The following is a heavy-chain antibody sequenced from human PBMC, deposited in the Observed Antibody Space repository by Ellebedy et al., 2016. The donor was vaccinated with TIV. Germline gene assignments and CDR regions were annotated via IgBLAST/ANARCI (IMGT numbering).Heavy chain of an antibody. CDR2: IKQDGSEK. Sequence: GESLKISCEASGLTFSNYWMSWVRQAPGKGLEWVANIKQDGSEKYYVDSVKGRFTISRDNAKNSLYLQMDSLRAEDTAVYYCARGWKYPDYWGQGTLVTVSS. J-gene: IGHJ4*02. CDR1: GLTFSNYW. V-gene: IGHV3-7*03. D-gene: IGHD1-1*01. CDR3: ARGWKYPDY.